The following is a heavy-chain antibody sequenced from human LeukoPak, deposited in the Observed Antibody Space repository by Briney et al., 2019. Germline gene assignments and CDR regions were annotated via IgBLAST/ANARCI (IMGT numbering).Heavy chain of an antibody. J-gene: IGHJ4*02. Sequence: SETLSLTCAVAGGSISSYYWTWIRQPPGKGLEWIGYIYYNVSTNYNPSLKSRVTISVDTSKNQFSLKLSSVTAADTAVYYCARGPFGNLFTLYYFDYWGQGTLVTVSS. CDR1: GGSISSYY. CDR3: ARGPFGNLFTLYYFDY. D-gene: IGHD4-23*01. CDR2: IYYNVST. V-gene: IGHV4-59*01.